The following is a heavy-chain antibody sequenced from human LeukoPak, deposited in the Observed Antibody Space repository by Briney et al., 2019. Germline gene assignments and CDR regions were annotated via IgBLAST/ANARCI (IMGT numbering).Heavy chain of an antibody. V-gene: IGHV1-69*05. J-gene: IGHJ4*02. CDR1: GGTFSSYA. CDR2: IISIFGTA. CDR3: ARSGSTIFGVDLSYFDY. D-gene: IGHD3-3*01. Sequence: SVKVSCNASGGTFSSYAISWVRQAPGQGLEWMGGIISIFGTANYAQKFQGRVTITTDESTSTAYMELSSLRSEDTAVYYCARSGSTIFGVDLSYFDYWGQGTLVTVSS.